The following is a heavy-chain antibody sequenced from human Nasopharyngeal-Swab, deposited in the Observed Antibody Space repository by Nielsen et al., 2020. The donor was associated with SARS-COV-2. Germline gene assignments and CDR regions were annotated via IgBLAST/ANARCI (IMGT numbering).Heavy chain of an antibody. V-gene: IGHV3-48*04. Sequence: GESLKISCAASGFTFSSYSMNWVRQAPGKGLEWVSYISSSSSTIYYADSVKGRFTISRDNAKNSLYLQMNSLRAEDTAVYYCARDPDYYGSGSPPGYYGMDVWGQGTTVTVSS. D-gene: IGHD3-10*01. CDR2: ISSSSSTI. J-gene: IGHJ6*02. CDR3: ARDPDYYGSGSPPGYYGMDV. CDR1: GFTFSSYS.